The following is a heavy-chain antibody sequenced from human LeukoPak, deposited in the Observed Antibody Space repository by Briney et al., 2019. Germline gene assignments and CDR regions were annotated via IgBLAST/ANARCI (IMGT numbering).Heavy chain of an antibody. J-gene: IGHJ4*02. V-gene: IGHV1-58*02. D-gene: IGHD3-10*01. CDR3: AAKFGDFDY. CDR2: IVVGSGNT. CDR1: LCSFTRST. Sequence: SVKVSCKASLCSFTRSTMQWVRQARGQRLEWIGWIVVGSGNTNCAQKFQERVTITRDMSTTTAYMELSSLRCEDTAVYYCAAKFGDFDYWGQGTLVTVSS.